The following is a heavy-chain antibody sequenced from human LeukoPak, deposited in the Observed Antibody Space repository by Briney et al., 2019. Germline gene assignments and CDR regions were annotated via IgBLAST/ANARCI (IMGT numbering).Heavy chain of an antibody. CDR3: VRQHSSGYYYFDY. D-gene: IGHD3-22*01. J-gene: IGHJ4*02. CDR1: GGSIRSHY. Sequence: SETLSLTCTVSGGSIRSHYWSWFRQSPGNRLEWIGYIYYSGSSNYNPSLKSRVTISVDTSKNQFSLKLSSVTAADTAVYYCVRQHSSGYYYFDYWGQGTLVTVSS. V-gene: IGHV4-59*08. CDR2: IYYSGSS.